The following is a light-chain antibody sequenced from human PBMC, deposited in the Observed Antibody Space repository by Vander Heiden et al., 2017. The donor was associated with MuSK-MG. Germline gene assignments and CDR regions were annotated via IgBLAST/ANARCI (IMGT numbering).Light chain of an antibody. CDR2: AAS. J-gene: IGKJ1*01. CDR3: QQSYSTPWT. CDR1: QSISSY. V-gene: IGKV1-39*01. Sequence: DIQMTQSPSSLSASVGDRVTITCRASQSISSYLNWYQQKPGKAPKLLIYAASSFQSRVPSRFSGSGSGTDFTLTIIRLQPEDFAAYYCQQSYSTPWTFGQGTKVEIK.